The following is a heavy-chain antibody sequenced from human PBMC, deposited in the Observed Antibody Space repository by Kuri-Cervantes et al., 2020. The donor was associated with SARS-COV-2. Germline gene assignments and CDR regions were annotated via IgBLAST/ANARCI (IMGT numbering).Heavy chain of an antibody. CDR2: IRYDGSNK. D-gene: IGHD3-10*01. CDR3: ASGPGILWFGDDY. V-gene: IGHV3-30*02. J-gene: IGHJ4*02. Sequence: GGSLRLSCAASGFIFSSYGMHWVRQAPGKGLEWVAFIRYDGSNKYYADSVKGRFTISRDNSKNTLYLQMNSPRAEDTAVYYCASGPGILWFGDDYWGQGTLVTVSS. CDR1: GFIFSSYG.